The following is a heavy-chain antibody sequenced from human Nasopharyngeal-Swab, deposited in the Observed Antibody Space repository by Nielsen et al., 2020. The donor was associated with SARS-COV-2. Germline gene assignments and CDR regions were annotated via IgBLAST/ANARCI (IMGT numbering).Heavy chain of an antibody. D-gene: IGHD3-9*01. CDR1: GFTFSSYS. J-gene: IGHJ6*02. CDR2: IKQDGSEK. V-gene: IGHV3-7*01. Sequence: GGSLRLSCAASGFTFSSYSMSWVRQAPGKGLEWVANIKQDGSEKYYVDSVKGRFTISRDNAKNSLYLQMNSLRAEDTAVYYCAREGLYYDILTGYYPYYGMDVWGQGTTVTVSS. CDR3: AREGLYYDILTGYYPYYGMDV.